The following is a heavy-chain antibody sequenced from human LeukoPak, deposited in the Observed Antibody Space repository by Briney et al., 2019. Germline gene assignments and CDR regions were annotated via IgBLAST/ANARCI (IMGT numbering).Heavy chain of an antibody. J-gene: IGHJ4*02. CDR1: GFIFKNYG. Sequence: GGSLRLSCAASGFIFKNYGMSWVRQAPGKGLEWVSSISDSSRYIHYADSVEGRFTISRDNAKNSVYLQMNSLRVEDTAVYYCARYGIVGATYFDFWGQGTLVTVSS. V-gene: IGHV3-21*01. CDR3: ARYGIVGATYFDF. CDR2: ISDSSRYI. D-gene: IGHD1-26*01.